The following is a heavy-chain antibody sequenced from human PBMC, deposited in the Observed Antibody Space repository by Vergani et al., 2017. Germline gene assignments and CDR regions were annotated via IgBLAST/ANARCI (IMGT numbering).Heavy chain of an antibody. CDR2: ISGSGGST. CDR1: GFTFSSYA. CDR3: AKGGAVAGTSGMGFDY. V-gene: IGHV3-23*01. Sequence: EVQLLESGGGLVQPGGSLRLSCAASGFTFSSYAMSWVRQAPGKGLEWVSAISGSGGSTYYADSVKGRFTISRDNSKNTLYLQMNSLRAEDTAVYYCAKGGAVAGTSGMGFDYWGQGREVTVSS. J-gene: IGHJ4*02. D-gene: IGHD6-19*01.